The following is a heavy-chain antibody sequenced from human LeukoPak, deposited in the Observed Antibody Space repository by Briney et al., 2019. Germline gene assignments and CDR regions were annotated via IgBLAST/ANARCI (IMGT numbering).Heavy chain of an antibody. CDR3: ARVAAVAGPGYFDY. Sequence: SETLSLTCAVYGGSFSGYYWSWIRQPAGKGLEWIGRIYTSGSTNYNPSLKSRVTMSVDTSKNQFSLKLSSVTAADTAVYYCARVAAVAGPGYFDYWGQGTLVTVSS. CDR2: IYTSGST. CDR1: GGSFSGYY. D-gene: IGHD6-19*01. V-gene: IGHV4-59*10. J-gene: IGHJ4*02.